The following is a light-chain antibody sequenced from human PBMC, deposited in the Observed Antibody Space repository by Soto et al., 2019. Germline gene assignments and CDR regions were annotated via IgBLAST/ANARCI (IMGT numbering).Light chain of an antibody. CDR3: QQYNSYPT. V-gene: IGKV1-5*03. CDR2: KAS. J-gene: IGKJ1*01. CDR1: QSISSW. Sequence: DIQMTQSPSTLSASVGDRVTITCRASQSISSWLAWYQQKPGKAPKLLIYKASSLESGVPSRFSGSGSGTDVTLTISSLQPDDFASYYCQQYNSYPTFGQGTKLEIK.